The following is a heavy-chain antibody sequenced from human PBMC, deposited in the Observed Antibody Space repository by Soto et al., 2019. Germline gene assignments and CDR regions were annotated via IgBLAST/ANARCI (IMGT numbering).Heavy chain of an antibody. D-gene: IGHD3-10*01. CDR3: SWFIMVGGCFDPNYYHGMDV. J-gene: IGHJ6*02. CDR1: GYTFSNYG. Sequence: QVQLVQSGAEVKKPGASVTVSCKTSGYTFSNYGINWVRQAPGQGLEWMGWISGYNGNTNYAQTVQGRVTMTTDTSTGTVYMALRRLKSDDTAIDYGSWFIMVGGCFDPNYYHGMDVWGEGTTVTVSS. V-gene: IGHV1-18*01. CDR2: ISGYNGNT.